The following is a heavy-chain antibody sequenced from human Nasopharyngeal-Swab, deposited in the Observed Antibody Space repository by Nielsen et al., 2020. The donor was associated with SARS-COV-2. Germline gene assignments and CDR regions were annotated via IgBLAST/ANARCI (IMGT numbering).Heavy chain of an antibody. Sequence: ASVKVSCKASGYTFTGYYMHWVRQAPGQGLEWMGWINPNSGGTNYAQKFQGWVTMTRDTSISTAYMELSRLRSDDTAVYYCARGRDIVVEPTDTDAFDIWGQGTMVIVSS. CDR1: GYTFTGYY. J-gene: IGHJ3*02. CDR3: ARGRDIVVEPTDTDAFDI. D-gene: IGHD2-2*01. V-gene: IGHV1-2*04. CDR2: INPNSGGT.